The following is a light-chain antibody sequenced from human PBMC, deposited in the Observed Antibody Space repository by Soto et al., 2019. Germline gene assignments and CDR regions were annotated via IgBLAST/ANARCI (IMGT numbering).Light chain of an antibody. Sequence: EIVMTQSPATLSVYPGERATLSCRASQSVSSNLAWYQQKPGQAPRLLIYDASRRATGIPDRFSGSGSGADFTLTISRLEPEDFAVYYCQQYGSSRWTFGQGTKVDNK. CDR2: DAS. CDR3: QQYGSSRWT. CDR1: QSVSSN. V-gene: IGKV3-20*01. J-gene: IGKJ1*01.